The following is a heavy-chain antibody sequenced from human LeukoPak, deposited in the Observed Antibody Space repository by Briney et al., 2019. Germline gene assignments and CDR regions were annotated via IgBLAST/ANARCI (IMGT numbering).Heavy chain of an antibody. D-gene: IGHD3-10*01. V-gene: IGHV3-30*03. CDR1: GFTFSSYG. Sequence: GGSLRLSCAASGFTFSSYGMHWVRQAPGKGLEWVAVISYDGSNKYYADSVKGRFTISRDNSKNTLYLQMNSLRAEDTAVYYCARDRPSREGFDPWGQGTLVTVSS. CDR3: ARDRPSREGFDP. J-gene: IGHJ5*02. CDR2: ISYDGSNK.